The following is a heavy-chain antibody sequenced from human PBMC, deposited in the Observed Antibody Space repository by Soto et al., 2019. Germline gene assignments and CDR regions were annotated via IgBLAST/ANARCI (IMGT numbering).Heavy chain of an antibody. CDR1: GFTFSNYW. Sequence: RLSCAASGFTFSNYWMSWVRQAPGRGLEWVASIKQDGGEKYYVDSVKGRFTISKDNAKNSLYLQLNSLRAGDTAVYYCARDSHAHFDYWGQGTLVTVSS. CDR2: IKQDGGEK. CDR3: ARDSHAHFDY. V-gene: IGHV3-7*01. J-gene: IGHJ4*02.